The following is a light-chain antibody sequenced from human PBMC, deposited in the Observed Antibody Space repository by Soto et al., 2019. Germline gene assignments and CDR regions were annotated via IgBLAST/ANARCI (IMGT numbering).Light chain of an antibody. CDR2: AAS. V-gene: IGKV1-39*01. CDR3: QQSYSTLPT. Sequence: DIQMTQSPSSLSASVGDRVTITCRASQSISSYLNWYQQKPGKAPKLLIYAASSLQSGVPSRFCGSGSGTDFTLTISSLQPEDVATYYCQQSYSTLPTFGEGTKVEIK. J-gene: IGKJ4*01. CDR1: QSISSY.